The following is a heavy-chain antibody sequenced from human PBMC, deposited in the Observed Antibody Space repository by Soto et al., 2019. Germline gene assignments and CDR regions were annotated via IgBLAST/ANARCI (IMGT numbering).Heavy chain of an antibody. CDR2: IYYSGST. CDR1: GGSISSGDYY. Sequence: KASETLSLTCTVSGGSISSGDYYWSWIRQPPGKGLEWIGYIYYSGSTYYNPSLKSRVTISVDTSKNQFSLKLSSVTAADTAVYYCARGDTRYSSSWYFPRWGQGTLVTVSS. CDR3: ARGDTRYSSSWYFPR. D-gene: IGHD6-13*01. V-gene: IGHV4-30-4*08. J-gene: IGHJ4*02.